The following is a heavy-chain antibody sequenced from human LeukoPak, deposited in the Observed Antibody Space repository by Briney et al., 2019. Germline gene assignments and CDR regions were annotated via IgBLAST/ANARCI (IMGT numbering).Heavy chain of an antibody. J-gene: IGHJ6*03. CDR1: GYTFTSYD. Sequence: GASVKVSCKASGYTFTSYDINWVRQATGQGLEWMGWMNPNSGNTGYAQKFQGRVTVTRNTSISTAYMELSSLRSEDTAVYYCARGRKGIAAAGIWHYYMDVWGKGTTVTVSS. V-gene: IGHV1-8*01. CDR3: ARGRKGIAAAGIWHYYMDV. CDR2: MNPNSGNT. D-gene: IGHD6-13*01.